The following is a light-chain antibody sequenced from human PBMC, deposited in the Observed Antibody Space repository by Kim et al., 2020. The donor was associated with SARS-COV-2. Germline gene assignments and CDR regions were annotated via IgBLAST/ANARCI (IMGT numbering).Light chain of an antibody. Sequence: QSALTQPPSASGSPGQSVTISCTGTYNSVSWYKQHPGKAPKLMIYEVTKRPSGVPDRFSGSMSGNTASLTVSGLQAADEAEYYCSSYVDRHNLVFCG. CDR1: YNS. J-gene: IGLJ3*02. V-gene: IGLV2-8*01. CDR3: SSYVDRHNLV. CDR2: EVT.